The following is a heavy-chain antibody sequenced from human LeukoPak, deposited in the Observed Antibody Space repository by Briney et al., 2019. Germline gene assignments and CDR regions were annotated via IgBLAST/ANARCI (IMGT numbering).Heavy chain of an antibody. CDR3: AKVERGVVAATYYYYYMDV. J-gene: IGHJ6*03. CDR1: GFAFSSYE. Sequence: GGSLRLSCAASGFAFSSYEMNWVRQAPGKGLEWVSAISGSGGSTYYADSVKGRFTISRDNSKNTLYLQMNSLRAEDTAVYYCAKVERGVVAATYYYYYMDVWGKGTTVTVSS. CDR2: ISGSGGST. V-gene: IGHV3-23*01. D-gene: IGHD2-15*01.